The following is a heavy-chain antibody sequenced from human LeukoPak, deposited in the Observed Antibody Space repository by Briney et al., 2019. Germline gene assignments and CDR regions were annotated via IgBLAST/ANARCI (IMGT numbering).Heavy chain of an antibody. V-gene: IGHV3-48*03. CDR2: ISSSGSTI. D-gene: IGHD6-19*01. CDR3: ARDPRGIAVAGPDSDY. Sequence: GGSLRLSCAASGFTFSSYEMNWVRQAPGKWLEWVSYISSSGSTIYYADSVKGRFTISRDNAKNSRYLQMNGLRAEDTAVYYCARDPRGIAVAGPDSDYWGQGTLVTVSS. CDR1: GFTFSSYE. J-gene: IGHJ4*02.